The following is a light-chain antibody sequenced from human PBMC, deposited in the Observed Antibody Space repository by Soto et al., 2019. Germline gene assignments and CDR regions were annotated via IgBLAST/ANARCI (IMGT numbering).Light chain of an antibody. CDR3: QQRSTLWT. J-gene: IGKJ1*01. CDR2: DAS. V-gene: IGKV3-11*01. Sequence: EMVLTQSPATLSLSPGERATLSCRASQSGSSSLACYQQKPGQAPRLLIYDASNRATGIPARFSGSGSGTDFTLTISSLEPEDFAVYYCQQRSTLWTFGQGTKVEIK. CDR1: QSGSSS.